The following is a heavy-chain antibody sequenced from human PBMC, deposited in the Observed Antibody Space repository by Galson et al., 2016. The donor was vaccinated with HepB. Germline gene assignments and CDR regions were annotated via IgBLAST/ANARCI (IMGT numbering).Heavy chain of an antibody. CDR2: MDYSGST. J-gene: IGHJ4*02. D-gene: IGHD4-11*01. V-gene: IGHV4-61*01. CDR1: GGSVSSGPYY. Sequence: TLSLTCTVSGGSVSSGPYYWSWIRQPPGKGLEWIGFMDYSGSTNYNPSLKSRVTISIDTSKNQFSVKLSSVTAADSARYYCARGTRPYSNYPPTLDFWGQGTLVTVSS. CDR3: ARGTRPYSNYPPTLDF.